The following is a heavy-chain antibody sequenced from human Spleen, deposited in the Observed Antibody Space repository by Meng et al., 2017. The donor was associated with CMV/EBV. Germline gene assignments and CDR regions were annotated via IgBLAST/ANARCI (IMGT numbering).Heavy chain of an antibody. D-gene: IGHD3-22*01. J-gene: IGHJ5*02. CDR3: ARDEDSSAFWFDP. V-gene: IGHV1-18*01. Sequence: KASGYTFTTHGIAWVRQAPGQGLEWMGWISTYNGNTLYTQKFQGRVTVTTDTSTTTAYMELRSLRSDDTAVYYCARDEDSSAFWFDPWGQGTLVTVSS. CDR1: GYTFTTHG. CDR2: ISTYNGNT.